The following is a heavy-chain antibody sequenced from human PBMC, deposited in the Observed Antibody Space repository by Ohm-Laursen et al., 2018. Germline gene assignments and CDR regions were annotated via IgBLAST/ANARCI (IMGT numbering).Heavy chain of an antibody. V-gene: IGHV3-11*04. J-gene: IGHJ3*02. CDR2: ISSSGSTI. CDR1: GFTFSDYY. D-gene: IGHD6-13*01. Sequence: SLRLSCAASGFTFSDYYMSWIRQAPGKGLEWVSYISSSGSTIYYADSVKGRFTISRDNAKNSLYLQMNSLRAEDTAVYYCARGSSSWYNAFDIWGQGTMVTVSS. CDR3: ARGSSSWYNAFDI.